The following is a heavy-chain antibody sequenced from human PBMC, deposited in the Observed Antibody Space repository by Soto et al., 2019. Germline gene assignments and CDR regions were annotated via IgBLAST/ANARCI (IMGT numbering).Heavy chain of an antibody. CDR3: AKDRLTRQWPLAHGMDV. Sequence: GGSLRLSCAASRFTFSRYAMSWVRQAPGKGLEWVSAISGSGGSTYYADSVKGRFTIPRDNSKNTLYLQMNSLRAEDTAVYYCAKDRLTRQWPLAHGMDVWGQGTTVTVSS. V-gene: IGHV3-23*01. CDR1: RFTFSRYA. J-gene: IGHJ6*02. CDR2: ISGSGGST. D-gene: IGHD6-19*01.